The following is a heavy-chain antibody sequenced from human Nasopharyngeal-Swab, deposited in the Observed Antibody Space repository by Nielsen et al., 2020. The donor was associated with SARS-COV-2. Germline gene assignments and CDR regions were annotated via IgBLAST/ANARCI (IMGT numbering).Heavy chain of an antibody. V-gene: IGHV4-59*01. CDR3: ARVLTGPHDAFDI. CDR2: LYYSGST. D-gene: IGHD3-9*01. Sequence: WIRQPPGKGLEWIGYLYYSGSTFYNPSLKSRATISLDTSKNQLSLKLNSVTAADTAVYYCARVLTGPHDAFDIWDQGTMVTVSS. J-gene: IGHJ3*02.